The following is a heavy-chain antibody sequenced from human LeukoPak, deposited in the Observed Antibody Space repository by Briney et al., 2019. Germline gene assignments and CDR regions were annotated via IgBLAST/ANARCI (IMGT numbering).Heavy chain of an antibody. CDR2: IYYSGST. CDR1: GGSISSYY. J-gene: IGHJ6*03. Sequence: WETLSLTCTVSGGSISSYYWSWIRQPPGKGLEWIGYIYYSGSTNYNPSLKSRVTISVDTSKNQFSLKLSSVTAADTAVYYCARYSNYGDYYSYYMDVWGKGTTVTVSS. CDR3: ARYSNYGDYYSYYMDV. V-gene: IGHV4-59*01. D-gene: IGHD4-11*01.